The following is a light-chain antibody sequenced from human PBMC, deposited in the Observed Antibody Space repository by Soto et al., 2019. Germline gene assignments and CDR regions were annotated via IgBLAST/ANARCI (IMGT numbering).Light chain of an antibody. V-gene: IGKV1-39*01. CDR2: AAS. CDR1: QSISSY. CDR3: QQSYSTPYT. Sequence: DIQMTQSPSSLSASVGDRVTITCRASQSISSYLNWYQQKPGKAPKLLIYAASSLQSGVPSRFGGSGSETEFNLTISSLHPEDFATYYCQQSYSTPYTVGLGTKLEIK. J-gene: IGKJ2*01.